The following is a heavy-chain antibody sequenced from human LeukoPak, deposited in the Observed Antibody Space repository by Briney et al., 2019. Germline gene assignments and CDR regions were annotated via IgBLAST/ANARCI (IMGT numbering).Heavy chain of an antibody. V-gene: IGHV1-69*13. D-gene: IGHD4-23*01. J-gene: IGHJ4*02. CDR1: GGTFSSYA. CDR2: IIPIFGTA. CDR3: ARGWLAETTVVTPYNY. Sequence: ASVKVSCKASGGTFSSYAINWVRQAPGQGLEWMGGIIPIFGTANYAQKFQGRVTITAVESTSTAYMQLSSLRSEDTAVYYCARGWLAETTVVTPYNYWGQGTLVTVSS.